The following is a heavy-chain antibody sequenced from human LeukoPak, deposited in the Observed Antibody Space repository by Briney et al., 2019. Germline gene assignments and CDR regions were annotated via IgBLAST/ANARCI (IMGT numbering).Heavy chain of an antibody. V-gene: IGHV4-4*09. CDR2: IYTSGST. J-gene: IGHJ4*02. D-gene: IGHD1-7*01. CDR1: GGSISSYY. Sequence: SETLSLTCTVSGGSISSYYWSWIRQPPGKGLEWIGYIYTSGSTNYNPSLKSRVTISVDTSKNQFSLKLSSVTAADTAVYYCARHEITGTTRSFDYWGQGTLVTVYS. CDR3: ARHEITGTTRSFDY.